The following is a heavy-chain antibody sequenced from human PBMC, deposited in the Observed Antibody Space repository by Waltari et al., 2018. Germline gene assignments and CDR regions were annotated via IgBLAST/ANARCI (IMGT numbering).Heavy chain of an antibody. V-gene: IGHV2-5*02. Sequence: QVTLKESGPALVKPTQTLTLTCTFSGFSLTTSGMGVGWIRQPSRKTLEWLGIIYWDDDRRYNTSLKSRLTISKDTSKNQVVLTMTNMDPVDTATYYCARRRGPYSGPPGYFDFWGQGVLVTVSS. J-gene: IGHJ4*02. CDR3: ARRRGPYSGPPGYFDF. CDR2: IYWDDDR. CDR1: GFSLTTSGMG. D-gene: IGHD1-26*01.